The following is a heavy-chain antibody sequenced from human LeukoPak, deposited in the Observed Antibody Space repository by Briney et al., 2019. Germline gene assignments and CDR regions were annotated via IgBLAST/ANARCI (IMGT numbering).Heavy chain of an antibody. Sequence: ASVKVSCKVSGYTLTELSMHWVRQAPGKGLEWMGGFDPGDGETIYAQKFQGRVTMTEDTSTDTAYMELSSLRSEDTAVYYCATLSGLASMEYLFDYWGQGTLVTVSS. CDR2: FDPGDGET. CDR3: ATLSGLASMEYLFDY. CDR1: GYTLTELS. D-gene: IGHD2-15*01. J-gene: IGHJ4*02. V-gene: IGHV1-24*01.